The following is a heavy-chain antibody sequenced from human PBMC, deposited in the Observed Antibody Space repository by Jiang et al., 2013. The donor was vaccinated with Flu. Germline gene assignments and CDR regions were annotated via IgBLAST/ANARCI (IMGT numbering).Heavy chain of an antibody. V-gene: IGHV3-49*03. CDR3: TRDLVRDIIMIPATYFDS. Sequence: SCTASGFTFGDYGMSWFRQAPGRGWKWVGFIRSKLYHGTTDYAASVKGRFTISRDDSKSIAYLQMSSLRTEDTAVYYCTRDLVRDIIMIPATYFDSWGQGTLVTVSS. D-gene: IGHD2-2*01. CDR2: IRSKLYHGTT. J-gene: IGHJ4*02. CDR1: GFTFGDYG.